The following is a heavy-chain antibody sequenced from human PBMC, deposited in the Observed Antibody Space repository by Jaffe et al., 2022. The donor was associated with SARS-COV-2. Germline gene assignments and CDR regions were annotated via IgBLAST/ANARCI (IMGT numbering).Heavy chain of an antibody. V-gene: IGHV3-23*01. CDR3: AKDLSRVGATEPPVGMDV. D-gene: IGHD1-26*01. CDR2: ISGSGGST. CDR1: GFTFSSYA. J-gene: IGHJ6*02. Sequence: EVQLLESGGGLVQPGGSLRLSCAASGFTFSSYAMSWVRQAPGKGLEWVSAISGSGGSTYYADSVKGRFTISRDNSKNTLYLQMNSLRAEDTAVYYCAKDLSRVGATEPPVGMDVWGQGTTVTVSS.